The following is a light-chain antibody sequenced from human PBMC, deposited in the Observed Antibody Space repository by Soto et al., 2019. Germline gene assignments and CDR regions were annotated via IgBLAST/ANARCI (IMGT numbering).Light chain of an antibody. CDR3: QQYGSSPRT. CDR2: GAS. CDR1: QTVRNNY. V-gene: IGKV3-20*01. Sequence: EFVLTQSPGTLSLSPGERATLSCRASQTVRNNYLAWYQQKPGQAPRLLIYGASSRATDIPDRFSGSGSGTNFTLTISRLEPEDFAVYYCQQYGSSPRTFGQGTKVDI. J-gene: IGKJ1*01.